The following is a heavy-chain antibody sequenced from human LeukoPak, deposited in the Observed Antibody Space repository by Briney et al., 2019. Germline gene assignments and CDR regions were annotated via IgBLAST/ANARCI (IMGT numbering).Heavy chain of an antibody. D-gene: IGHD6-19*01. J-gene: IGHJ6*03. V-gene: IGHV4-38-2*02. CDR2: IYHSGNT. CDR1: GYSISSGYY. CDR3: ARDETYTSDWQSNHYYYYMDV. Sequence: SETLSLTCTVSGYSISSGYYWGWIRQPPGKGLEWIGSIYHSGNTYYNPSLKSRVTISVDTSKNHFSLKLSSVTAADTAVYYCARDETYTSDWQSNHYYYYMDVWGKGTTVTVS.